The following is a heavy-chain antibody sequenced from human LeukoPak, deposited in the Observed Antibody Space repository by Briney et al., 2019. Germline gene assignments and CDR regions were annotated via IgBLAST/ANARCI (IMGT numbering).Heavy chain of an antibody. CDR3: ARANFLYCSSTTCLFDY. V-gene: IGHV1-2*02. Sequence: ASVKVSCKASGYTFADYYLHWVRQAPGQGFEWMGWINPNSGDTNYAQKFQGRVTMTRDTSISTAHMEMSRLRSDDTAVYYCARANFLYCSSTTCLFDYWGQGTLVTVSS. D-gene: IGHD2-2*01. CDR2: INPNSGDT. J-gene: IGHJ4*02. CDR1: GYTFADYY.